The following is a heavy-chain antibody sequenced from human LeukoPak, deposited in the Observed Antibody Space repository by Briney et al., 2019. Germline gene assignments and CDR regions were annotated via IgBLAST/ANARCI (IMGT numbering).Heavy chain of an antibody. CDR3: TRRQAGSSLRDN. CDR2: IYYSGST. J-gene: IGHJ4*02. Sequence: SETLSLTCTVSGGSISSSSYYWGWIRQPPGKGLEWIGNIYYSGSTYYNPSLRSRVTISVDMSKNQFSLRLNSVTAADTAVYYCTRRQAGSSLRDNWGQGTPVTVSS. D-gene: IGHD6-6*01. CDR1: GGSISSSSYY. V-gene: IGHV4-39*01.